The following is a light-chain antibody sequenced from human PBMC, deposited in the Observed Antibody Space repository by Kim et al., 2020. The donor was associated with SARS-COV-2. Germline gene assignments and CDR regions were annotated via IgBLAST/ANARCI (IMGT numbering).Light chain of an antibody. J-gene: IGKJ2*01. CDR3: QQYSSSLYT. CDR1: QTVSNSY. Sequence: EIVLTQSPGTLSLSPGERATLSCRASQTVSNSYVAWYQQKPGQAPRLLVYGASSRATGIPDRFSGSGSGTDFTLTISRLEPEDFAVYYCQQYSSSLYTFGQGTKLEI. CDR2: GAS. V-gene: IGKV3-20*01.